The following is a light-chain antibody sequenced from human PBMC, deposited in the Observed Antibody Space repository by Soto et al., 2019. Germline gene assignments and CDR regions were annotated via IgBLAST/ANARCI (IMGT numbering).Light chain of an antibody. CDR2: ATN. Sequence: QPVLTQPPSVSGAPGQRVTISCTGSSSNIGAGYDVHWYQQPPGTAPRLLIFATNNRPSGVPDRFSGSKSGTSASLAISGLQSEDEAYYYCQSYDDSLRGVFGGGTKLTVL. CDR3: QSYDDSLRGV. CDR1: SSNIGAGYD. J-gene: IGLJ2*01. V-gene: IGLV1-40*01.